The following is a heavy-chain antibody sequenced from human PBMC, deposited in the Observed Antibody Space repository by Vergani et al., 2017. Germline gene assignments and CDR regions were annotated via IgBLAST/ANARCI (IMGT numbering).Heavy chain of an antibody. J-gene: IGHJ4*02. CDR1: GGTFSRYA. CDR2: LIPIFGTA. Sequence: QVQLVQSGAEVKQPGSSVKLSCKASGGTFSRYALRWVRQAPGPGLVWMGGLIPIFGTANYAQKFQGRVTITADESTSTAYMELSSLRSEDTAVYYCAGGGSNKGFGYWGQGTLVTVSS. CDR3: AGGGSNKGFGY. D-gene: IGHD1-26*01. V-gene: IGHV1-69*01.